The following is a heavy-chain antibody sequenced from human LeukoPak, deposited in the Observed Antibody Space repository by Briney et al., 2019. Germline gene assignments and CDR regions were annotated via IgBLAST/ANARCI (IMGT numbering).Heavy chain of an antibody. V-gene: IGHV3-21*01. Sequence: GGSLRLSCAASGFTFSNYSMNWVRQAPGKGLEWVSFISSSSSYIYYADSVKGRFTISRDNAKNSLYLQMNSLRAEDTAVYYCARDAAYCSTTSCFSGEAYFDYRGQGTLVTVSS. CDR2: ISSSSSYI. CDR1: GFTFSNYS. CDR3: ARDAAYCSTTSCFSGEAYFDY. J-gene: IGHJ4*02. D-gene: IGHD2-2*01.